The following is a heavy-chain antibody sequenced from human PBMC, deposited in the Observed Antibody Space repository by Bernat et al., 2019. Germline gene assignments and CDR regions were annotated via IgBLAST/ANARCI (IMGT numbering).Heavy chain of an antibody. D-gene: IGHD4-17*01. J-gene: IGHJ2*01. V-gene: IGHV1-24*01. Sequence: QVQLVQSGAEVKKPGASVKVSCKVSGYTLTELSMHWVRQAPGKGLEWMGGFNHEDDETVYAQKFQGRVTMTEDTSTDTAYMELSNLGSEDTAVYYCATDASYGDSLGWYFDLWGRGTLVTVSS. CDR2: FNHEDDET. CDR3: ATDASYGDSLGWYFDL. CDR1: GYTLTELS.